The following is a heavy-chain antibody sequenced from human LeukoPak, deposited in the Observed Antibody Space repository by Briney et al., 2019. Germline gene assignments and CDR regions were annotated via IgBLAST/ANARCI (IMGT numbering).Heavy chain of an antibody. D-gene: IGHD4-17*01. J-gene: IGHJ4*02. CDR3: ARVNNYGDYSKYFDY. CDR1: GDSFTSYW. V-gene: IGHV5-51*01. Sequence: GESLKISCKGSGDSFTSYWIAWVRQMPGKGLEWMGIIYPGDSDTRYSPSFQGQVTLSADKSISTSYLQWSSLKASDTAMYYCARVNNYGDYSKYFDYWGQGTLVTVSS. CDR2: IYPGDSDT.